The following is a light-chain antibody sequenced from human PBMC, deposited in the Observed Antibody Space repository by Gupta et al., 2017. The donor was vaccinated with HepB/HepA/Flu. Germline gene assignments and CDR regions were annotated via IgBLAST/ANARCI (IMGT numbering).Light chain of an antibody. V-gene: IGKV3-20*01. CDR2: AAS. CDR3: QQDGSLPLT. J-gene: IGKJ4*01. Sequence: EIVLTQSPGTLSLSPGERATLSCRASQSVNNNFLTWYQQKPGQAPRLLIFAASSRATGIPDRFSGSGSGTDFSLTISSLEPEDFAVYYCQQDGSLPLTFGGGTKVEIK. CDR1: QSVNNNF.